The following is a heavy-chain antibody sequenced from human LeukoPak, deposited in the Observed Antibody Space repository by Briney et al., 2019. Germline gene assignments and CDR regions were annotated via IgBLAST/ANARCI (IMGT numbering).Heavy chain of an antibody. CDR3: ATLLWFGYPNNGGWFDP. J-gene: IGHJ5*02. V-gene: IGHV4-59*01. Sequence: SEALFLTCTVSGGCISSYYWSWIRQSPGKGLEWIGYIYYSGSSNYNPSLKSRVTISVDTSKNQFSLKLSSVTAVDTAVYYCATLLWFGYPNNGGWFDPWGQGTLVTVSS. CDR1: GGCISSYY. CDR2: IYYSGSS. D-gene: IGHD3-10*01.